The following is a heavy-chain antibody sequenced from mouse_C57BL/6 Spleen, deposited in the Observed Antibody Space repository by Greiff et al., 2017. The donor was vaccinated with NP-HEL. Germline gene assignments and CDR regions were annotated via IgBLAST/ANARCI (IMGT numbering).Heavy chain of an antibody. V-gene: IGHV1-9*01. CDR2: ILPGSGST. J-gene: IGHJ4*01. CDR3: SRRGTPYYDTPYYAMDY. Sequence: QVQLQQSGAELMKPGASVKLSCKATGYTFTGYWIEWVKQRPGHGLEWIGEILPGSGSTNYNEKFKGKATFTADTSSNTAYMQLSSLTTEYSAINYWSRRGTPYYDTPYYAMDYWGQGTSVTVSS. CDR1: GYTFTGYW. D-gene: IGHD1-1*01.